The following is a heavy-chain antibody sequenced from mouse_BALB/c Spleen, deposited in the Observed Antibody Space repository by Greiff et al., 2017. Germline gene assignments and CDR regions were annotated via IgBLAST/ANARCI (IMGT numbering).Heavy chain of an antibody. CDR2: ISSGGSYT. D-gene: IGHD1-1*01. J-gene: IGHJ1*01. Sequence: DVKLVESGGDLVKPGGSLKLSCAASGFTFSSYGMSWVRQTPDKRLEWVASISSGGSYTYYTASVEGRFTISRDTAKNTLYLQMSSLKSEDTAMYYGAKYCGRIHGLHWYFDVWGAGTTVTVSS. V-gene: IGHV5-6*02. CDR3: AKYCGRIHGLHWYFDV. CDR1: GFTFSSYG.